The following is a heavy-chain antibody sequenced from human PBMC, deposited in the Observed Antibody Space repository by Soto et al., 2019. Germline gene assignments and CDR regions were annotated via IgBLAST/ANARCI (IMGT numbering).Heavy chain of an antibody. CDR2: ISGSGGST. J-gene: IGHJ4*02. CDR3: AKTSGWAQALLRLDY. D-gene: IGHD6-19*01. Sequence: GGSLRLSCAASGFTFSSYAMSWVRQAPGKGLEWVSAISGSGGSTYYADSVKGRFTNSRDNSKNTLYLQMNSLRAEDTAVYYCAKTSGWAQALLRLDYWGQGTLVTVSS. V-gene: IGHV3-23*01. CDR1: GFTFSSYA.